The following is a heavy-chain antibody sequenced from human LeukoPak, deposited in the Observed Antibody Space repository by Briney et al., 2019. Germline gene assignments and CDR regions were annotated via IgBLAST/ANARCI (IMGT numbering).Heavy chain of an antibody. Sequence: GGSLRLSCAASGFTFSNYGMHWVRQASGKGLEWVGRIRSKANSYATAYAASVKGRFTISRDDSKNTAYLQMNSLKTEDTAVYYCTSWGSYCSSTSCYGYYYYYYMDVWGKGTTVTVSS. CDR1: GFTFSNYG. CDR2: IRSKANSYAT. J-gene: IGHJ6*03. V-gene: IGHV3-73*01. CDR3: TSWGSYCSSTSCYGYYYYYYMDV. D-gene: IGHD2-2*01.